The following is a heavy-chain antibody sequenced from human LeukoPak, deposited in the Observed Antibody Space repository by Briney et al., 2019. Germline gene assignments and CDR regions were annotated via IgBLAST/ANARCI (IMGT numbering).Heavy chain of an antibody. J-gene: IGHJ4*02. CDR2: IHYSGSP. V-gene: IGHV4-39*07. CDR3: ARDSGYSSGWYFDY. Sequence: SETLSLTCTVSGASINNYDYYWGWIRQPPGKGLEWIGSIHYSGSPNYNPSLKRRVSMSVDTSKNQFSLKLSSVTAADTAVYYCARDSGYSSGWYFDYWGQGTLVTVSS. D-gene: IGHD6-19*01. CDR1: GASINNYDYY.